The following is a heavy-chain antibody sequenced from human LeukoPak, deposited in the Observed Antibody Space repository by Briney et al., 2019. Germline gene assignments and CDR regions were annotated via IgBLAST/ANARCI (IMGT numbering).Heavy chain of an antibody. CDR2: VSAYNANT. D-gene: IGHD6-19*01. CDR3: ARVQGSSGWYIFDY. J-gene: IGHJ4*02. V-gene: IGHV1-18*01. CDR1: GYTFTSFG. Sequence: ASVKVSCKASGYTFTSFGISWVRQAPGQGLEWMGWVSAYNANTNFAQNLQGRVTMTTDTSTSTAYMELRSLRSDDTAVYYCARVQGSSGWYIFDYWGQGTLVTVSS.